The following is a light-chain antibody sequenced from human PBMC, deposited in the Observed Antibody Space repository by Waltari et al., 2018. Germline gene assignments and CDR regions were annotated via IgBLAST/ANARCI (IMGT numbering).Light chain of an antibody. V-gene: IGLV2-23*02. CDR1: IADCRSYTF. Sequence: QSALTQPASVSVSAGQSITISCPGTIADCRSYTFSSWDQQNPGKAPRLLISEVTKRPSGVSSRFSGSKSGITASLTISGLQTEDEADYYCCSYAGGATWVFGGGTKLTVL. J-gene: IGLJ3*02. CDR3: CSYAGGATWV. CDR2: EVT.